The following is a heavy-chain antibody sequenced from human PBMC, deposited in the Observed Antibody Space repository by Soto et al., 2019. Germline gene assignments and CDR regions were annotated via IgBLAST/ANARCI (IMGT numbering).Heavy chain of an antibody. V-gene: IGHV1-3*01. D-gene: IGHD2-15*01. CDR1: GYTFTSYA. Sequence: ASVKVSCKASGYTFTSYAMHWVRQAPGQRLEWMGWINAGNGNTKYSQKFQGRVTITRDTSASTAYMELRSLRSEDTAVYYCAREDVVVVAATPIDYWGQGTLVTVS. CDR2: INAGNGNT. J-gene: IGHJ4*02. CDR3: AREDVVVVAATPIDY.